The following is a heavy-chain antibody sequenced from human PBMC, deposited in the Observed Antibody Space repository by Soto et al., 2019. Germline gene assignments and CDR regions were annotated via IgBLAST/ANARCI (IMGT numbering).Heavy chain of an antibody. CDR1: GGSISSYY. J-gene: IGHJ3*02. D-gene: IGHD3-3*01. V-gene: IGHV4-59*08. CDR2: IYYSGST. Sequence: SETLSLTCTVSGGSISSYYWSWIRQPPGKGLEWIGYIYYSGSTNYNPSLKSRVTISVDTSKNQFSLKLSSVTAADTAVYYCARGIGYDFWSGYCAFEIWGQGTMITVSS. CDR3: ARGIGYDFWSGYCAFEI.